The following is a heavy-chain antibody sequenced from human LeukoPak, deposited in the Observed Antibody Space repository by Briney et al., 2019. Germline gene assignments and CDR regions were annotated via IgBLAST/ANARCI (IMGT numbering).Heavy chain of an antibody. V-gene: IGHV4-34*01. CDR3: ARSGYYYGSGSQLDY. CDR2: INHSGST. J-gene: IGHJ4*02. D-gene: IGHD3-10*01. CDR1: GGSFSGYY. Sequence: SETLSLTCAVYGGSFSGYYWSWIRQPPGKGLEWIGEINHSGSTNYNPSLKSRVTISVDTSKNQFSLKLSSVTAADTAVYYCARSGYYYGSGSQLDYWGQGTLVTVSS.